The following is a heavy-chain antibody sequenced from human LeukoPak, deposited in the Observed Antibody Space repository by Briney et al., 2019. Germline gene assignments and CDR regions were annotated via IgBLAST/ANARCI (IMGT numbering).Heavy chain of an antibody. Sequence: GASVRVSCKASGYTFTGNYMHWVRQAPGQGLEWMGWINPNNGVTNYAQEFQGRVTMTRDTSISTAYMELSRLRSDDTAVYYCARMGWSRAHSSSWYWFDPWGQGTLVTVSS. V-gene: IGHV1-2*02. CDR2: INPNNGVT. CDR1: GYTFTGNY. J-gene: IGHJ5*02. D-gene: IGHD6-13*01. CDR3: ARMGWSRAHSSSWYWFDP.